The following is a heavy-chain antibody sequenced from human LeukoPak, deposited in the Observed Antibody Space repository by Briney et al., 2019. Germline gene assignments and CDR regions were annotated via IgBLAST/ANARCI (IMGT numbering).Heavy chain of an antibody. Sequence: GGSLRLSCAASGFTFSDYYMNSIRQAPGKGLEWISYMSSSGSTISYADSVTGRFTVSRDNAKNSLYLQMNSLRAEDTAVYYCARSILPAANAIDYWGQGTLLTVSS. CDR3: ARSILPAANAIDY. V-gene: IGHV3-11*04. D-gene: IGHD2-2*01. CDR1: GFTFSDYY. J-gene: IGHJ4*02. CDR2: MSSSGSTI.